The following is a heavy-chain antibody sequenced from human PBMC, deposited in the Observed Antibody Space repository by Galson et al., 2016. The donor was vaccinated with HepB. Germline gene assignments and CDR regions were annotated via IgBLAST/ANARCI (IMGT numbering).Heavy chain of an antibody. CDR2: IKQDGSEK. CDR1: GFTFSNYW. D-gene: IGHD3-16*01. J-gene: IGHJ4*02. CDR3: ARARSWGGYYFDN. Sequence: SLRLSCAASGFTFSNYWMSWVRQAPGKGLEWVANIKQDGSEKYYVGSVKGRFTISRDNAKNSLYLQMNSLRVEDTAVYYCARARSWGGYYFDNWGQGTLVTVSS. V-gene: IGHV3-7*05.